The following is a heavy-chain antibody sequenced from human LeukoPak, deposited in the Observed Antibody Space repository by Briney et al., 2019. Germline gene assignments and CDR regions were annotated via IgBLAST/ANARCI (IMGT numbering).Heavy chain of an antibody. V-gene: IGHV3-7*01. CDR3: ARVRAARDDY. CDR1: GFSFSSYW. CDR2: IKQVGSEK. J-gene: IGHJ4*02. D-gene: IGHD6-6*01. Sequence: PGGSLRLSCPAYGFSFSSYWMSSVRQAPGKGREWVANIKQVGSEKYYVDSVKGRFTIIRDNAKNSLYLQMNSLRAEDTAVYYCARVRAARDDYWGQGTLVTVSS.